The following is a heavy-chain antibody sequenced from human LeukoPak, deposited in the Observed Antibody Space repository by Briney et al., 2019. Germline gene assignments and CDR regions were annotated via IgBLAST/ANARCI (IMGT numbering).Heavy chain of an antibody. CDR3: ARHVYYYDSSGYPGPYYFDY. D-gene: IGHD3-22*01. Sequence: GESLKISCKGSGYSFTSYWIGWVRQMPGKGLEWMGIIYPGDSVTRYSPSFQGQVTISADKSISTAYLQWSSLKASDTAIYYCARHVYYYDSSGYPGPYYFDYWGQGTLVTVSS. CDR2: IYPGDSVT. J-gene: IGHJ4*02. CDR1: GYSFTSYW. V-gene: IGHV5-51*01.